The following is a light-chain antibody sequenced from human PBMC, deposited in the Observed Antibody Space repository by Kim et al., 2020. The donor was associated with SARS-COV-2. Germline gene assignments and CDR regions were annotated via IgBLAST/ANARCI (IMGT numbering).Light chain of an antibody. CDR3: QQYGNSPST. CDR1: QSVSSA. J-gene: IGKJ5*01. CDR2: GAS. V-gene: IGKV3-20*01. Sequence: LSPGERATLACRASQSVSSALAWYQQKPGQAPRLLIHGASSRTTGIPDRFSGSGSGTDFTLTISRLEPEDFAVYYCQQYGNSPSTFGQGTRLEIK.